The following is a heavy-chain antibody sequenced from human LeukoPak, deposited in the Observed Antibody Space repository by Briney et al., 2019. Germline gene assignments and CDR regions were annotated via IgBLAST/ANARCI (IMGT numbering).Heavy chain of an antibody. V-gene: IGHV3-30*18. J-gene: IGHJ4*02. D-gene: IGHD3-10*01. CDR1: GFTFSSYG. CDR3: AKDLCPRYGSCGFDY. CDR2: VSYDGSNK. Sequence: GGSLRLSCAASGFTFSSYGMHWVRQAPGKGLEWVAVVSYDGSNKYYADSVKGRFTISRDNSKNTLYLQMNSLRAEDTAVYYCAKDLCPRYGSCGFDYWGQGTLVTVSS.